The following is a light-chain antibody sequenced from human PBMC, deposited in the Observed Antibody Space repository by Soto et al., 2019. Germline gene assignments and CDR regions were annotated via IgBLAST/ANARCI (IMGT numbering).Light chain of an antibody. CDR1: QSVSSSF. V-gene: IGKV3-20*01. J-gene: IGKJ1*01. CDR2: GAS. Sequence: EIVLTQSPGTLSLSPGERATLSCRASQSVSSSFLAWYQLKPGQAPRLLIYGASSRATGIPDRFSGSGSGTDFTLTISRLEPEDFAVYYCQQYDSSPWTFGQGPKVEIK. CDR3: QQYDSSPWT.